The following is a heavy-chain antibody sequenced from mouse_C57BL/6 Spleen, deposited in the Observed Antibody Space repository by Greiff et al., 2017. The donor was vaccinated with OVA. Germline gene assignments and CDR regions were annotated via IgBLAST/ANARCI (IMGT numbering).Heavy chain of an antibody. V-gene: IGHV8-12*01. D-gene: IGHD1-1*01. CDR1: GFSLSTSGMG. J-gene: IGHJ4*01. CDR3: ARGVPYYGSSYVGAMDY. CDR2: INWNDDT. Sequence: QVTLKVSGPGILQSSQTLSLTCASSGFSLSTSGMGVSWIRPPSGKGLEWLAHINWNDDTRYNPSFKRRLTISKDTSSNQVFLKLTIVDTADTATYSGARGVPYYGSSYVGAMDYWGQGTSVTVSS.